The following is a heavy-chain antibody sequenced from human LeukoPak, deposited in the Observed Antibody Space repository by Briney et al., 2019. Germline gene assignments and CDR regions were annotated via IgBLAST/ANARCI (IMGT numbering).Heavy chain of an antibody. CDR2: IYHSGST. Sequence: SETLSLTCAVSGGSISSSNWWSWVRQPPGQGLEWIGEIYHSGSTNYNPSLKSRVTISVDTSKNQFSLKLSSVTAADTAVYYCATLYDSSGYYPFWGQGTLVTVSS. J-gene: IGHJ4*02. D-gene: IGHD3-22*01. CDR3: ATLYDSSGYYPF. CDR1: GGSISSSNW. V-gene: IGHV4-4*02.